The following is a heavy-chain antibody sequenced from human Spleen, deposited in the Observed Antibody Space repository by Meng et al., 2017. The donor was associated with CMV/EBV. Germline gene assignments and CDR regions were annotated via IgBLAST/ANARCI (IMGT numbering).Heavy chain of an antibody. CDR3: ARAGAAVTTNFDF. V-gene: IGHV1-18*01. Sequence: QIQLVQSGPELRRPGASVKVSGKATGYNFDIYGITWVRQAPGQGLEWVGWVSAENGDTDYGQKFQGRVTVTADTLTNTAYMEMRSLRSDDSAMYYCARAGAAVTTNFDFWGQGTLVTVSS. J-gene: IGHJ4*02. CDR1: GYNFDIYG. CDR2: VSAENGDT. D-gene: IGHD4-17*01.